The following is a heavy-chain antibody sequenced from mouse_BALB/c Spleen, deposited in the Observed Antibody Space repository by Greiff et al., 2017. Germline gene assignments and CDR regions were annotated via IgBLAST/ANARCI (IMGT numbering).Heavy chain of an antibody. CDR2: INPSNGRT. CDR1: GYTFTSYV. V-gene: IGHV1S81*02. J-gene: IGHJ4*01. CDR3: ARLKDYYAMDY. Sequence: VQLQQSGPELVKPGASVKMSCKASGYTFTSYVMHWVKQRPGQGLEWIGEINPSNGRTNYNEKFKSKATLTVDKSSSTAYMQLSSLTSEDSAVYYCARLKDYYAMDYWGQGTSVTVSS.